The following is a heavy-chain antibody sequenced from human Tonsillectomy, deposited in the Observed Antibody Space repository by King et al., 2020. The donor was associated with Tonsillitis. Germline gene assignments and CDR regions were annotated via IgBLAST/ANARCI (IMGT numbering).Heavy chain of an antibody. J-gene: IGHJ4*02. CDR3: ARHGPGLAWDGSGYYPFDY. CDR2: VYYIGST. V-gene: IGHV4-59*08. CDR1: DDSISSYY. Sequence: QLQESGPGLVKPSETLSLTCTVSDDSISSYYWSWIRPPPGKGLEWIGYVYYIGSTNYNPSLKSRVTISVDTSKKQFSLKLSTVTAADTAVYYCARHGPGLAWDGSGYYPFDYWGQGTLVTVSS. D-gene: IGHD3-22*01.